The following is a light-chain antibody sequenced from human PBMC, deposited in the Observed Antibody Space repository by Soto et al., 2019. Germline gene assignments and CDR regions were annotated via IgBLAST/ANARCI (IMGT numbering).Light chain of an antibody. CDR3: QQYYSPPVA. CDR1: QSVLYSSNNKNY. J-gene: IGKJ1*01. CDR2: WAS. Sequence: DIVMTQSPDSLAVSLGERATINCKSSQSVLYSSNNKNYLAWYQQKPGQPPKLLIYWASTRESGVPDRFSGRGSGTDFTLTISSLQAEDVEVYYCQQYYSPPVAFGQGTKVEIK. V-gene: IGKV4-1*01.